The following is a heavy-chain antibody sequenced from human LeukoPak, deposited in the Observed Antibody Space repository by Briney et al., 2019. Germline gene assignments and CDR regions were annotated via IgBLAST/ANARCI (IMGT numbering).Heavy chain of an antibody. V-gene: IGHV3-21*01. Sequence: GSLRLSCAASGFTFSSYSMNWVRQAPGKGLEWVSSISSSSSYIYYADSVKGRFTISRDNAKNSLYLQMNSLRAEDTAVYYCARGRLYYYDSSGYSTFDYWGQGTLVTVSS. D-gene: IGHD3-22*01. CDR1: GFTFSSYS. CDR2: ISSSSSYI. J-gene: IGHJ4*02. CDR3: ARGRLYYYDSSGYSTFDY.